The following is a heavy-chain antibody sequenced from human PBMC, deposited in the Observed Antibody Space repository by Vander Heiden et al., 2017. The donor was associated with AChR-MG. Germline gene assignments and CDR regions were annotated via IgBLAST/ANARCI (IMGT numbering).Heavy chain of an antibody. CDR1: GFTISNYC. J-gene: IGHJ4*02. V-gene: IGHV3-74*01. Sequence: EVQVVESGGGLVQPGGSLRLSCAASGFTISNYCLHWVRQAPGKGLVWVSCINSDGSTINYADSVKGRFTISRDNAQNTVYLQMNSLRGEDTAVYYCVTDLIVGTNYWGQGALVTTSS. CDR3: VTDLIVGTNY. D-gene: IGHD5-12*01. CDR2: INSDGSTI.